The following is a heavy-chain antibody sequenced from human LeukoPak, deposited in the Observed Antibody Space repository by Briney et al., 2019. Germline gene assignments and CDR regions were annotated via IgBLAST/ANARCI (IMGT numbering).Heavy chain of an antibody. CDR2: IYSGGST. J-gene: IGHJ4*02. CDR3: ARGLSTVTTRGDYFDY. Sequence: GGSLRLSCAASGFTVSSNYMSWVRQAPGRGLEWVSVIYSGGSTYYADSVKGRFTISRDNSKNTLYLQMNSLRAEDTAVYYCARGLSTVTTRGDYFDYWGQGTLVTVSS. D-gene: IGHD4-17*01. V-gene: IGHV3-66*01. CDR1: GFTVSSNY.